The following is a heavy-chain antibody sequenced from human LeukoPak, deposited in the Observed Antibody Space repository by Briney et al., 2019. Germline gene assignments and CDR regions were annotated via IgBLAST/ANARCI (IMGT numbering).Heavy chain of an antibody. D-gene: IGHD3-10*01. CDR1: GGSFSGYY. CDR2: INHSGST. Sequence: PSETLSLTCAVYGGSFSGYYWSWIRQPPGKGLEWIGEINHSGSTNYNPSLKSRVTISVDTSKNQFSLKLSSVTAADTAVYYCARVRGSGSYYRMGYYYYYMDVWGKGTTVTVSS. CDR3: ARVRGSGSYYRMGYYYYYMDV. V-gene: IGHV4-34*01. J-gene: IGHJ6*03.